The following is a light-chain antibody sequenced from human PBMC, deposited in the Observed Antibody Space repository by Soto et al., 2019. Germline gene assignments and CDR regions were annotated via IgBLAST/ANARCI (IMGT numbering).Light chain of an antibody. Sequence: EIVLTHSPGTLSLSPCETATLSASASQTVSSSYLAWYQQKPGQAPRLLIYGASSRATGIPDRFSGSGSGPDFTLTISRLEPEDFAVYFCQQYNNWPGTFGQGTKVDIK. CDR3: QQYNNWPGT. CDR1: QTVSSSY. V-gene: IGKV3-20*01. J-gene: IGKJ1*01. CDR2: GAS.